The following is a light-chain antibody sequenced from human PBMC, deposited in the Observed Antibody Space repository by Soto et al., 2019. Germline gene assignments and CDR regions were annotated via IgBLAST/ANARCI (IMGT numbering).Light chain of an antibody. CDR1: QDINNN. CDR2: AAS. V-gene: IGKV1-27*01. J-gene: IGKJ3*01. Sequence: DMQMTHAASSLSETIGDRVTIPCRASQDINNNLAWYQQKPGKVPKVLIYAASTLQSGVPSRFSGSGSGTDFTLTISSLQPEDVATYYCQKYNSARETFGPGTKVDIK. CDR3: QKYNSARET.